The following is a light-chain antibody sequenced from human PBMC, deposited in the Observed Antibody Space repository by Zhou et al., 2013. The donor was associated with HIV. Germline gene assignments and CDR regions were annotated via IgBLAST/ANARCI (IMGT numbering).Light chain of an antibody. CDR1: HSVTGGY. J-gene: IGKJ5*01. CDR3: QQYASSPIT. CDR2: GAS. Sequence: EIVLTQSPGTLSLSPGERATLSCRASHSVTGGYLAWYQQKPGQAPRLLLYGASSRATGIPDRFSGSGSGTDFMFTISRLEPEDFAVYYCQQYASSPITFGQGHDW. V-gene: IGKV3-20*01.